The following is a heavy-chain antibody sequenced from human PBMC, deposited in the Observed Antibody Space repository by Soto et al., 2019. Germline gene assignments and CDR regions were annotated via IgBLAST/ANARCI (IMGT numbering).Heavy chain of an antibody. J-gene: IGHJ4*02. Sequence: GESLKISCKGSGYSFTSYWIGWVRQLPGKGLEWMGIIYPGDSDTRYSPSFQGQVTISADKSISTAYPQWSSLKASDTAMYYCARHWCTNGVCYDYWGQGTLVTVSS. CDR1: GYSFTSYW. CDR3: ARHWCTNGVCYDY. V-gene: IGHV5-51*01. D-gene: IGHD2-8*01. CDR2: IYPGDSDT.